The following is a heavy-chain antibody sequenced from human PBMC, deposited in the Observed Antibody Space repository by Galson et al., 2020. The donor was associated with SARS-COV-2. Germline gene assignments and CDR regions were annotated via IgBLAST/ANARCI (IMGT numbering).Heavy chain of an antibody. Sequence: GGSLRLSCTASGFTFGNSAMTWVRQAPGKGLEWVGFIRSKTYGGGTTEYAASVKGRFTISRDDSKSRTYLQMNSLKTEDTAVYYCTTPGAYYGSGSYNSDYWGQGTLVTVSS. V-gene: IGHV3-49*04. CDR2: IRSKTYGGGTT. D-gene: IGHD3-10*01. CDR3: TTPGAYYGSGSYNSDY. J-gene: IGHJ4*02. CDR1: GFTFGNSA.